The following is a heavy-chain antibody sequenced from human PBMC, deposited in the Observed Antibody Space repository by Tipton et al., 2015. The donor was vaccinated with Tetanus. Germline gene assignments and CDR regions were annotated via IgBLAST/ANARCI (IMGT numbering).Heavy chain of an antibody. V-gene: IGHV3-13*01. J-gene: IGHJ3*02. CDR1: GLTFSSYD. Sequence: GSLRLSCAASGLTFSSYDMHWVRQATGKGLEWVSAIGTAGDTYYPGSVKGRFTISRENAKNSLYLQMNSLRAGDTAVYYRARSLGDAFDIWGQGTMVTVSS. CDR3: ARSLGDAFDI. D-gene: IGHD7-27*01. CDR2: IGTAGDT.